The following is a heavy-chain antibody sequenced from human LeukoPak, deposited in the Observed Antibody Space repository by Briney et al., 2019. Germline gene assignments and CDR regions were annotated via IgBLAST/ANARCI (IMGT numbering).Heavy chain of an antibody. V-gene: IGHV4-59*01. CDR1: GGSISSYY. Sequence: SETLSLTCTVSGGSISSYYWSWIRQPPGKGLEWIGYIYYSGSTNYNPSLKSRVTISVDTSKNQFSLKLSSVTAADTAVYYCARAPSDDAFDIWGQGTMVTASS. CDR3: ARAPSDDAFDI. D-gene: IGHD3-10*01. J-gene: IGHJ3*02. CDR2: IYYSGST.